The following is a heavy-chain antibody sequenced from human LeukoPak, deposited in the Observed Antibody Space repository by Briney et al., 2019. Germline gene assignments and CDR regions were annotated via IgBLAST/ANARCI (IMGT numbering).Heavy chain of an antibody. CDR1: GFTFDDYA. J-gene: IGHJ4*02. CDR2: ISWNSGSI. D-gene: IGHD4-17*01. V-gene: IGHV3-9*01. Sequence: ALRLSCAASGFTFDDYAMHWVRQAPGKGLEWVSGISWNSGSIGYADSVKGQFTISRDNAKNSLYLQMNSLRAEDTALYHCAKGLYGDYEGSSFDYWGQGTLVTVSS. CDR3: AKGLYGDYEGSSFDY.